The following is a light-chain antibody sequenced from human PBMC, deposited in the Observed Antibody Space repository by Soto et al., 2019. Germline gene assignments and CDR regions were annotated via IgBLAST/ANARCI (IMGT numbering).Light chain of an antibody. CDR1: QSVARY. J-gene: IGKJ4*01. V-gene: IGKV1-39*01. CDR3: LQSYSPPLT. Sequence: DIQMTQSPSSLSASVGDRVTITCRASQSVARYLNWYQQKPGGVPKLLIYAASTLQGGVPSRFSGSGSGTDFTLTISSLQPEDFETYYCLQSYSPPLTFGEGPRWRSN. CDR2: AAS.